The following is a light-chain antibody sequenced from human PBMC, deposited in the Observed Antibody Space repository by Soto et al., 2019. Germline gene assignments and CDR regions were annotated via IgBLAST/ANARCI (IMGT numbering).Light chain of an antibody. Sequence: DIVMTQSPDSLAVSLGERATMNCKCSRSVLYKSNNKNHLAWYQQKPGQPPQLIIYWASTRESGVPERFSGSGSGTDFTLTISSLQAEDVAVYYCQQYYDTPYTFGQGTRLEI. CDR1: RSVLYKSNNKNH. J-gene: IGKJ2*01. CDR3: QQYYDTPYT. CDR2: WAS. V-gene: IGKV4-1*01.